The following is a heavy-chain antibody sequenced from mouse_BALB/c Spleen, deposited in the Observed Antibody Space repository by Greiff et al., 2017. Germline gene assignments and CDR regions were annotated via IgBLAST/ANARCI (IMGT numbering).Heavy chain of an antibody. V-gene: IGHV5-6*02. Sequence: EVKLVESGGDLVKPGGSLKLSCAASGFTFSSYGMSWVRQTPDKRLEWVATISSGGSYTYYPDSVKGRFTISRDNAKNTLYLQMSSLKSEDTAMYYCAVRLLDYYAMDYWGQGTSVTVSS. D-gene: IGHD1-1*01. J-gene: IGHJ4*01. CDR1: GFTFSSYG. CDR2: ISSGGSYT. CDR3: AVRLLDYYAMDY.